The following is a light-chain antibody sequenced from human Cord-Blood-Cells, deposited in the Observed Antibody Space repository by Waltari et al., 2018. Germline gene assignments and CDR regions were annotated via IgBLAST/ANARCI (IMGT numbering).Light chain of an antibody. CDR2: DVS. CDR1: SSDVGGYNY. V-gene: IGLV2-11*01. Sequence: QSALTQPRSVSGSPGQSVTISCTGTSSDVGGYNYVSWYQQHPGKAPKLMIYDVSKRPSGVPVRFPGPNTGNPASLSKSVLQAEDEADYYCGSYAGSYTYVFGAGTKVTAL. CDR3: GSYAGSYTYV. J-gene: IGLJ1*01.